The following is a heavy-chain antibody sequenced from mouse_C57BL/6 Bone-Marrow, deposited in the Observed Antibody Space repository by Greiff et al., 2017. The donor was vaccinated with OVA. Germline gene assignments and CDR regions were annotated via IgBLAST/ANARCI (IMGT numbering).Heavy chain of an antibody. D-gene: IGHD1-1*01. CDR3: ATSISGGYFDV. Sequence: QQSCKASGYTFTSYGISWVKQRTGQGLEWIGEIYPRSGNTYYNEKFKGKATLTADKSSSTAYMELRSLTSEDSAVYFCATSISGGYFDVWGTGTTVTVSS. CDR1: GYTFTSYG. J-gene: IGHJ1*03. CDR2: IYPRSGNT. V-gene: IGHV1-81*01.